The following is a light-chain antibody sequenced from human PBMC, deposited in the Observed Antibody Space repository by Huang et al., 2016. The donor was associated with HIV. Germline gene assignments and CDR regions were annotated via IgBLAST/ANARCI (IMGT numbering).Light chain of an antibody. CDR2: GAS. V-gene: IGKV3-20*01. J-gene: IGKJ4*01. Sequence: EIVLTQSPGTLSLSPGERATLSCRASQSVTSSSLACYQHKPGQAPRLLIYGASSRATGIPDRFSGSGSGTDFTLTISRLEPEDFAVYYCQQYGSSPLTFGGGTKVEIK. CDR3: QQYGSSPLT. CDR1: QSVTSSS.